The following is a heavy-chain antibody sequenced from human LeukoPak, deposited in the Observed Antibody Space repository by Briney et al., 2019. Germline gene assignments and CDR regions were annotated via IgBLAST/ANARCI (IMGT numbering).Heavy chain of an antibody. J-gene: IGHJ6*02. Sequence: GGSLRLSCAASGFTFSNAWMSWVRQAPGKGLEWVGRIKSKTDGGTTDYAAPAKGRFTISRDDSKNTLYLQMNSLKTEDTAVYYCTTDLAPFYRYGMDVWGQGTTVTVSS. V-gene: IGHV3-15*01. CDR3: TTDLAPFYRYGMDV. CDR2: IKSKTDGGTT. CDR1: GFTFSNAW. D-gene: IGHD1-26*01.